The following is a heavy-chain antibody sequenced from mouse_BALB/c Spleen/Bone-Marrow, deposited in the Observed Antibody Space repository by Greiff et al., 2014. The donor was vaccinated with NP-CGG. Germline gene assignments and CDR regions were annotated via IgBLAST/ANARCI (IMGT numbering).Heavy chain of an antibody. D-gene: IGHD1-1*01. Sequence: QVQLQQSGAELVGPGTSVKVSCKASGYAFTNYWIEWIKQRPGQGLEWIGVINPGSGGINYNEKFKGKATLTADKSSSTAYMQLSSVTSYDSAGCFCARELVRGMDYWGQGTSVTVSS. J-gene: IGHJ4*01. V-gene: IGHV1-54*01. CDR3: ARELVRGMDY. CDR2: INPGSGGI. CDR1: GYAFTNYW.